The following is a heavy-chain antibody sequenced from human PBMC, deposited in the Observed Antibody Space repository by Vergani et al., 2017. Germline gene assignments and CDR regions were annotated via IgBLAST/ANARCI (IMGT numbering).Heavy chain of an antibody. D-gene: IGHD1-26*01. V-gene: IGHV3-33*06. CDR1: GFTFNQYG. J-gene: IGHJ4*02. Sequence: QVQLVESGGGVVQPGRSLRLSCAASGFTFNQYGMHWVRQAPGKGLEWVAVTWYDGNNKQYADSVKGRFTISRDNSKSTMYLQMNSLRDEDTGVYYCAKISEGAIDYWGQGTLVTVSS. CDR2: TWYDGNNK. CDR3: AKISEGAIDY.